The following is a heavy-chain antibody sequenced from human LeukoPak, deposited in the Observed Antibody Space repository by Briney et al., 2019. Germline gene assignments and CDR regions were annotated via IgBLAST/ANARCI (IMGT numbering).Heavy chain of an antibody. J-gene: IGHJ3*02. D-gene: IGHD3-10*01. CDR1: GFTFSSYG. V-gene: IGHV3-30*18. CDR3: AKADGSGSSVFLDAFDI. CDR2: ISYDGSNK. Sequence: GGSLRLSCAASGFTFSSYGMHWVRQAPGKGLEWVAVISYDGSNKYYADSVKGRFTISRDNSKNTVYLQMNSLRAEDTAVYYCAKADGSGSSVFLDAFDIWGQGTMVTVSS.